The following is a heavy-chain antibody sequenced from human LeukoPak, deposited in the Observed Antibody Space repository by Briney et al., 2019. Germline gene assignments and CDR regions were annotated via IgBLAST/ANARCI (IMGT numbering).Heavy chain of an antibody. V-gene: IGHV1-69*13. Sequence: SVKVSCKASGGTFSSYAISWVRQAPGQGLEWMGGIIPIFGTANYAQKFQGRVTITADESTSTAYMELSSLRSEDTAVYYCASWANYYDSSGYRHGAFDIWGQGTMVTVSS. J-gene: IGHJ3*02. D-gene: IGHD3-22*01. CDR1: GGTFSSYA. CDR3: ASWANYYDSSGYRHGAFDI. CDR2: IIPIFGTA.